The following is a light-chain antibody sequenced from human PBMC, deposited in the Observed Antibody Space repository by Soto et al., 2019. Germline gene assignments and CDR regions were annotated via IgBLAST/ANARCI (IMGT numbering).Light chain of an antibody. CDR1: SSDVGSYNL. Sequence: QSALTQPASVSGSPGQSITISCTGTSSDVGSYNLISWYQQHPGKAPKLIIYEVSKRPSGVSNRFSGSKSGKTASLTISGLQAEEEAAYYCCSYAGRRELFGGGPTLTVL. CDR2: EVS. V-gene: IGLV2-23*02. J-gene: IGLJ2*01. CDR3: CSYAGRREL.